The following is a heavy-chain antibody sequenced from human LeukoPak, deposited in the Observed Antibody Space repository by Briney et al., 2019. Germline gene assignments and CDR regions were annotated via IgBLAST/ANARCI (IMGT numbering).Heavy chain of an antibody. Sequence: PGGSLRLSCAASGFTFSGYGMHWVRQAPGKGLEWVAVISYDGSYKFYADSVKGRFTISRDNSKSTLYLQMNSLRAEDTAVYYCARGDSSGYGPDHWGQGTLVTVSS. V-gene: IGHV3-30*03. CDR2: ISYDGSYK. CDR1: GFTFSGYG. CDR3: ARGDSSGYGPDH. J-gene: IGHJ5*02. D-gene: IGHD3-22*01.